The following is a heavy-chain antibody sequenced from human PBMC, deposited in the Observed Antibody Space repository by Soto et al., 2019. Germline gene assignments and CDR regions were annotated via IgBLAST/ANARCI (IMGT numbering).Heavy chain of an antibody. V-gene: IGHV3-23*01. CDR2: IRDGGEST. D-gene: IGHD2-15*01. Sequence: EVQLLESGGGLVQPGESLRLSCAFSGFIFGNYMMTWVRQAPGKGLEWVSTIRDGGESTYYADSVKGRFTISRDNSKNTLYLRMDSLGVEDTAVYYCAPHVHCSGGSCRYDVFDIRGQGKMVTVSS. J-gene: IGHJ3*02. CDR1: GFIFGNYM. CDR3: APHVHCSGGSCRYDVFDI.